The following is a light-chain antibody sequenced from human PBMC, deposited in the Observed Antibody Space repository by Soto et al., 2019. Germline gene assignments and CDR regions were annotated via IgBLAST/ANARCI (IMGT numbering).Light chain of an antibody. J-gene: IGKJ1*01. V-gene: IGKV1-5*01. CDR3: QQYNNGWT. CDR1: ESIKGW. Sequence: DIQVTQSPSTLSASVGDRVTITCRASESIKGWLAWYQQKPGKAPKLLIYDASSLKGGVPSRFSGSGSGTEFTLTISGLKPDDFATYYCQQYNNGWTFGQGTKVEIK. CDR2: DAS.